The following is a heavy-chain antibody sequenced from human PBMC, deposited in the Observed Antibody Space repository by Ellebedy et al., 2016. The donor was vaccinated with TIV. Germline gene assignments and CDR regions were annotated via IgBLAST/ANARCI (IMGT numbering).Heavy chain of an antibody. CDR2: ISSDGSYK. V-gene: IGHV3-30*18. J-gene: IGHJ4*02. D-gene: IGHD4-17*01. CDR3: AKGYGDYVGYIDY. Sequence: GESLKISXAASGFTFSNYGMHWVRQAPGKGLEWVAVISSDGSYKYYGDSVKGRFAVSRDNSKNTLYLQMSSLRAEDTAVYYCAKGYGDYVGYIDYWGQGTLVTVSS. CDR1: GFTFSNYG.